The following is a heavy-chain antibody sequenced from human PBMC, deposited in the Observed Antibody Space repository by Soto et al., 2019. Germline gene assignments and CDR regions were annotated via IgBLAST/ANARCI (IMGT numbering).Heavy chain of an antibody. D-gene: IGHD3-10*01. CDR1: GFTFNNYD. Sequence: EVRLVESGGGLVQPGGSLRLSCAASGFTFNNYDMIWVRQAPGKGLEWVANIKQDGREKYYVDSVKGRFTISRDNAKDSLYLQMNSLRVEDTAVYYCARAYYRGMDVWGLGTTVTVSS. CDR2: IKQDGREK. J-gene: IGHJ6*02. V-gene: IGHV3-7*05. CDR3: ARAYYRGMDV.